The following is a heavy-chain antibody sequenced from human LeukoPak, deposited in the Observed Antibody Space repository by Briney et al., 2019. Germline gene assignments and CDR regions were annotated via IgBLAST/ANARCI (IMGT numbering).Heavy chain of an antibody. J-gene: IGHJ4*02. CDR3: ARRFYGDYGFDY. CDR2: VSGSGGYT. V-gene: IGHV3-23*01. Sequence: GRSLRLSCAASGFTFSNYAMNWVRQAPGKGLQWVSDVSGSGGYTYYADSVKGRFTISRDNSKNTVYLQMNSLRAEDTAVYYCARRFYGDYGFDYWGQGTLVTVSS. CDR1: GFTFSNYA. D-gene: IGHD4-17*01.